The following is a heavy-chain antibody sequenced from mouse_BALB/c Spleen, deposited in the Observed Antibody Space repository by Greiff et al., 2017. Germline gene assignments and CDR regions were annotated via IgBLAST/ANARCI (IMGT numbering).Heavy chain of an antibody. J-gene: IGHJ3*01. V-gene: IGHV5-6-3*01. CDR1: GFTFSSYG. D-gene: IGHD2-4*01. Sequence: EVQRVESGGGLVQPGGSLKLSCAASGFTFSSYGMSWVRQTPDKRLELVATINSNGGSTYYPDSVKGRFTISRDNAKNTLYLQMSSLKSEDTAMYYCANYYDYAGWFAYWGQGTLVTVSA. CDR3: ANYYDYAGWFAY. CDR2: INSNGGST.